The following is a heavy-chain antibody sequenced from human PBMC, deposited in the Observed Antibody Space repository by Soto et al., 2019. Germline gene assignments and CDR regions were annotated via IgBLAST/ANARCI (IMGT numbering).Heavy chain of an antibody. D-gene: IGHD2-15*01. J-gene: IGHJ4*02. CDR2: IYHSGST. V-gene: IGHV4-4*02. Sequence: QVQLQESGPGLVKPSETLSLTCTVSGGSISSNDWWSRVRQTPGKGLEWIGEIYHSGSTNYNPSLKSRVTLSLDKSKNHFSLSLNFVTAADTAVYYCARREGDCRGGSCPYYHDWGQGTLVTASS. CDR1: GGSISSNDW. CDR3: ARREGDCRGGSCPYYHD.